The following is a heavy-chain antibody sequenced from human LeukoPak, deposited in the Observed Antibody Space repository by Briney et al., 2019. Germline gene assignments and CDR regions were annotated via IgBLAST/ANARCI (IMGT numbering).Heavy chain of an antibody. Sequence: PGGSLRLSCAASGFTFSSSAMSWVRQAPGKGLEWVSAISGSGGSTNYADSVKGRFTISRDNSKNSLYLQMNSLRAEDTAVYYCASLKVVPPATYPVDPWGQGTLVTVSS. J-gene: IGHJ5*02. CDR3: ASLKVVPPATYPVDP. D-gene: IGHD2-2*01. CDR2: ISGSGGST. V-gene: IGHV3-23*01. CDR1: GFTFSSSA.